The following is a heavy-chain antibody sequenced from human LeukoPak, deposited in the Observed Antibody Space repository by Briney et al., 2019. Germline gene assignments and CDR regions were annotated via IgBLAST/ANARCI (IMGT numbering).Heavy chain of an antibody. V-gene: IGHV3-23*01. CDR3: AKDFHDLLTGYHGLLDY. CDR2: ISGSDGST. J-gene: IGHJ4*02. Sequence: GGSLTLSCAPSGFTFANHPMSWVRQALGKGLEWVSTISGSDGSTYYADSVKGRFTISRDNSKNALYLQMNYLRAEDTAVYYCAKDFHDLLTGYHGLLDYWGQGTLVTVSS. CDR1: GFTFANHP. D-gene: IGHD3-9*01.